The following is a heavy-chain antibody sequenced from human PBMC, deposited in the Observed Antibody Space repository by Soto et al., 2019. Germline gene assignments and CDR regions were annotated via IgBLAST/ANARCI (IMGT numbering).Heavy chain of an antibody. CDR3: ARYSYSSGPQDS. V-gene: IGHV3-7*03. CDR1: GFSFSSHW. CDR2: IKQDGNDK. J-gene: IGHJ4*02. Sequence: EVQLVESGGDLVQPGGSLRLSCAASGFSFSSHWMSWVRQAPGKGLEWVANIKQDGNDKRYVDSVKGRFTISRDNAKSSLYLQMNSLRVEDTAVYYCARYSYSSGPQDSWGQGTLVTVSS. D-gene: IGHD6-19*01.